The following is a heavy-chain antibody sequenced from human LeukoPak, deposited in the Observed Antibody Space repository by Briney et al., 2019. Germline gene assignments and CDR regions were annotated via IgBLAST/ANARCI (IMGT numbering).Heavy chain of an antibody. CDR1: GFTFSNAW. D-gene: IGHD3-9*01. J-gene: IGHJ6*03. Sequence: GGSLRLSCAASGFTFSNAWMSWVRQAPGKGLEWVGRIKSKTDGGTTDYAAPVKGRFTISRDNSKNTLYLQMNSLRAEDTAVYYCAKDHYDILTGDYYYYYYMDVWGKGTTVTVSS. CDR2: IKSKTDGGTT. CDR3: AKDHYDILTGDYYYYYYMDV. V-gene: IGHV3-15*01.